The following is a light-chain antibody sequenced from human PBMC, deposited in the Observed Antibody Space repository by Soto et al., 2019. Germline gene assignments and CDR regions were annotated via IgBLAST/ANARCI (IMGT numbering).Light chain of an antibody. Sequence: EIVMTQSPATLSVSPGETATLSCRASESVSSNLAWYQQKPGQAPRLLIYDASTRATGIPARFSGSGSGTEFTLTIASLQSEDFAVYYCQQYNNWPWTFGQGTKVEIK. CDR3: QQYNNWPWT. CDR1: ESVSSN. V-gene: IGKV3-15*01. CDR2: DAS. J-gene: IGKJ1*01.